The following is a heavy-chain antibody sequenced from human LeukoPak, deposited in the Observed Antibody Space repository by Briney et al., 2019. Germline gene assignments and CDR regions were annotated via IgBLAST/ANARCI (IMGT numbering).Heavy chain of an antibody. V-gene: IGHV1-69*06. CDR1: GGTFSSYA. Sequence: ASVKVSCKASGGTFSSYAISWVRQAPGQGLEWMGGNIPIFGTANYAQKFQGRVTITADKSTSTAYMELSSLRSEDTAVYYCASGDYDYVWGSYRDVDYWGQGTLVTVSS. D-gene: IGHD3-16*02. CDR2: NIPIFGTA. J-gene: IGHJ4*02. CDR3: ASGDYDYVWGSYRDVDY.